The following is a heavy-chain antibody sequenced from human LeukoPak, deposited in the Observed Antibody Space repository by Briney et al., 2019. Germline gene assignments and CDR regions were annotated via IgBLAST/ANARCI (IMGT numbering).Heavy chain of an antibody. Sequence: GGSLRLSCSASGLTFSNYAMHWVRQARGKGLEHVSAITGNGDSTYYADSVKGRFTISRDNTKNTLYLQMSSLRTEDTAVYYCAKDLYSNSRYYFDYWGQGTLVTVSS. CDR2: ITGNGDST. J-gene: IGHJ4*02. D-gene: IGHD6-13*01. CDR3: AKDLYSNSRYYFDY. V-gene: IGHV3-64D*09. CDR1: GLTFSNYA.